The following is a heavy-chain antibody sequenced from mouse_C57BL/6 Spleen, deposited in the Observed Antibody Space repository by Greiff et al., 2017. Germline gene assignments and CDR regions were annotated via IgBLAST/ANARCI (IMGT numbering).Heavy chain of an antibody. Sequence: DVKLVESGGGLVQPKGSLKLSCAASGFSFNTYAMNWVRQAPGKGLEWVARIRSKSNNYATYYADSVKDRFTISRDDSESMLYLQMNNLKTEDTAMYYCVRGGEDYWGQGTSVTVSS. CDR1: GFSFNTYA. CDR2: IRSKSNNYAT. J-gene: IGHJ4*01. V-gene: IGHV10-1*01. CDR3: VRGGEDY.